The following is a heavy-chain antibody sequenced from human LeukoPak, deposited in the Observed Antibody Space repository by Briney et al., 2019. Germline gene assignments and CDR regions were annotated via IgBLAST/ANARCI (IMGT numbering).Heavy chain of an antibody. CDR2: IDHSGST. Sequence: PGGSLRLSCAASGFTFSSYAMSWVRQAPGKGLEWIGEIDHSGSTNYNPSLKSRVTISVDTSKNQFSLKLSSVTAADTAVYYCAREGIAARPGVGVSWFDPWGQGTLVTVSS. CDR1: GFTFSSYA. J-gene: IGHJ5*02. CDR3: AREGIAARPGVGVSWFDP. V-gene: IGHV4-34*01. D-gene: IGHD6-6*01.